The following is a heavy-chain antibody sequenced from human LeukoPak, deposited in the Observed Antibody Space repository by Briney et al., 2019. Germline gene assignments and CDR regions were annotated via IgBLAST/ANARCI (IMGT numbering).Heavy chain of an antibody. Sequence: SETLSLTCTVSGDSINTCNYFWGWIRQSTGKGLEWIGNIYYIGTSDYNPSLKSRVTISIDTSKNQFSLNLRSVTAADTAFYYCARHRSGSYIRYFDFWGQGALVTVSS. V-gene: IGHV4-39*01. J-gene: IGHJ4*02. D-gene: IGHD1-26*01. CDR2: IYYIGTS. CDR3: ARHRSGSYIRYFDF. CDR1: GDSINTCNYF.